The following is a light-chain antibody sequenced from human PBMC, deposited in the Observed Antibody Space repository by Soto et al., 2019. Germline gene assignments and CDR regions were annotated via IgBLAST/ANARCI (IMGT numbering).Light chain of an antibody. CDR1: QSISSY. Sequence: DIQMTQSPSSLSAFVGDRVTSTCRASQSISSYLNWYQQKPGKAPKLLIYAASSLQSGVPSRFSGSGSGTDFTLTISSLQPEDFATYYCQQSYSTSVTFGPGTKVDIK. V-gene: IGKV1-39*01. J-gene: IGKJ3*01. CDR3: QQSYSTSVT. CDR2: AAS.